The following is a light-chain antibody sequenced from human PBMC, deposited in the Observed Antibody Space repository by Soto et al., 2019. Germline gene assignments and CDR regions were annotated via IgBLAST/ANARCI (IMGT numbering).Light chain of an antibody. J-gene: IGKJ2*01. V-gene: IGKV1-5*03. CDR3: QQYEDYYT. CDR1: QSISSW. Sequence: DIPMTQSPSTLSASVGDTVTITCRASQSISSWLAWYQQKPGEAPNLLISKASTLENGAPSRFSGSGSGTEFTLTISSLQPDDFATYYCQQYEDYYTFGQGTKLEIK. CDR2: KAS.